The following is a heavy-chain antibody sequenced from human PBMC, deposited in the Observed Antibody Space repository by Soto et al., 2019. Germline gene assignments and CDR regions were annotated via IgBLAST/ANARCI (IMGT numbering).Heavy chain of an antibody. D-gene: IGHD5-12*01. CDR2: IYYSGST. Sequence: SETLSLTCTVSGGSISSGGYYWSWIRQHPGKGLEWIGYIYYSGSTYYNPSLKSRVTISVDTSKNQFSLKLSSVTAADTAVYYCARKSRVATTPVDYWGQGTLVTVSS. J-gene: IGHJ4*02. V-gene: IGHV4-31*03. CDR1: GGSISSGGYY. CDR3: ARKSRVATTPVDY.